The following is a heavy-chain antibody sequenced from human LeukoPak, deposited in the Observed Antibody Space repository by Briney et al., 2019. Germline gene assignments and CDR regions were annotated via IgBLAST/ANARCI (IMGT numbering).Heavy chain of an antibody. D-gene: IGHD3-3*01. CDR2: IYYSGST. CDR3: ARHRGFLEWLLDNDAFDI. CDR1: GGSISSGGYY. J-gene: IGHJ3*02. Sequence: SQTLSLTCTVSGGSISSGGYYWSWIRQHPGKGLEWIGYIYYSGSTYYNPSLKSRVTISVDTSKNQFSLKLSSVTAADTAVYYCARHRGFLEWLLDNDAFDIWGQGTMVTVSS. V-gene: IGHV4-31*03.